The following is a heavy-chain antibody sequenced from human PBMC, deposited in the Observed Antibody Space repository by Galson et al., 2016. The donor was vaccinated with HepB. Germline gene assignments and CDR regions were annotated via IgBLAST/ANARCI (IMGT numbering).Heavy chain of an antibody. D-gene: IGHD2-2*01. J-gene: IGHJ6*02. V-gene: IGHV4-34*01. CDR1: GGSFNGYY. CDR2: IDHGGVT. CDR3: ARGSLVASADV. Sequence: ETLSLTCAVYGGSFNGYYWTWIRQSPGKGLEWIGEIDHGGVTSYNSSLKSRVSISVDTSERQFSLKVTSVHAADTAVYYCARGSLVASADVWGQGTTVTVSS.